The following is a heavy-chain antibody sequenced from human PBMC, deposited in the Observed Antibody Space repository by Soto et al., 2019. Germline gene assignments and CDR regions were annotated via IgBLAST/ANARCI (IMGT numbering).Heavy chain of an antibody. CDR2: IKSKADGGTT. J-gene: IGHJ6*02. CDR1: GFTFSNAW. D-gene: IGHD3-3*01. CDR3: TTEARSGYGQYYYGMDV. V-gene: IGHV3-15*07. Sequence: PGGSLRLSCAASGFTFSNAWMNWVRQAPGKGLEWVGRIKSKADGGTTDYAAPVKGRFTISRDDSKNTLYLQMNSLKTEDTAVYYCTTEARSGYGQYYYGMDVWGQGTTVTVSS.